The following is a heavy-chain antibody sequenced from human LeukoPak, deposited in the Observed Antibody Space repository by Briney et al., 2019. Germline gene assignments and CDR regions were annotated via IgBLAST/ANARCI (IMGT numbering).Heavy chain of an antibody. Sequence: ASVKVSCKVSGYTHTELSMHWVRQAPGKGLEWMGGFDPEDGETIYAQKFQGRVTMTEDTSTDTAYMELSSLRSEDTAVYYCATIPGYSSSWYDPPVDYWGQGTLVTVSS. V-gene: IGHV1-24*01. CDR3: ATIPGYSSSWYDPPVDY. D-gene: IGHD6-13*01. CDR2: FDPEDGET. CDR1: GYTHTELS. J-gene: IGHJ4*02.